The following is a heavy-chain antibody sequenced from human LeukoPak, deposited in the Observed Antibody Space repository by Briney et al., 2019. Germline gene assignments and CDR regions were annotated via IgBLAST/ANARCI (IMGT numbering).Heavy chain of an antibody. CDR3: VRDPGGYSYYFDY. CDR1: GFTFSSYA. D-gene: IGHD2-21*02. J-gene: IGHJ4*02. Sequence: PGGSLRLSCAASGFTFSSYAMSWVRQAPGKGLEWVSYISSSSSTIYYADSVKGRFTISRDNAKNSLYLQMNSLRAEDTAVYYCVRDPGGYSYYFDYWGQGTLVTVSS. V-gene: IGHV3-48*01. CDR2: ISSSSSTI.